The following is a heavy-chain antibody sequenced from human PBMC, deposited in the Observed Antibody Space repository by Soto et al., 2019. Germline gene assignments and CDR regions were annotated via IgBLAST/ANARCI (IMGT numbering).Heavy chain of an antibody. J-gene: IGHJ4*02. CDR3: AKDRLTGRTYEATDY. Sequence: GGCMRLSCAVATFPSSSNAMRWVRPPPGKGLEWVSAISGSGGSTYYADSVEGRFTISRDNSKNTLYLQMNSLRAEDTAVYYCAKDRLTGRTYEATDYWGQGTLVTVSS. D-gene: IGHD5-12*01. CDR2: ISGSGGST. CDR1: TFPSSSNA. V-gene: IGHV3-23*01.